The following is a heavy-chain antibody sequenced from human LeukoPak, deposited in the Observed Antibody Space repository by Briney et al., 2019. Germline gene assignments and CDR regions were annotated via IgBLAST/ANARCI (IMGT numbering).Heavy chain of an antibody. CDR1: GFTFSNYA. D-gene: IGHD6-13*01. CDR3: AKHLSGSWSPFDY. V-gene: IGHV3-23*01. Sequence: GGSLRLSCTASGFTFSNYAMSWVRQAPGKGLEWVSSISGSGVTTYYADSVKGRFTISRDNSKNTLSLQMNSLRAEDTAVYYCAKHLSGSWSPFDYWGQGTLVTVSS. J-gene: IGHJ4*02. CDR2: ISGSGVTT.